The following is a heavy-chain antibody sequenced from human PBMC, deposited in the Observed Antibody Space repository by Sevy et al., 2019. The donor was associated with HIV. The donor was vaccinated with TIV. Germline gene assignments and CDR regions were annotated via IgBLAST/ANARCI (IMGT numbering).Heavy chain of an antibody. J-gene: IGHJ5*02. CDR1: GGSISSYY. D-gene: IGHD2-15*01. CDR2: IYYSGST. CDR3: ASTTERHCSGGSCYSDNWFDP. Sequence: SETLSLTCTVSGGSISSYYWSWIRQPPGKGLEWIGYIYYSGSTNYNPSLKSRVTISVDTSKNQFSLKLSSVTAADTAVYYCASTTERHCSGGSCYSDNWFDPWGQGTLVTVSS. V-gene: IGHV4-59*13.